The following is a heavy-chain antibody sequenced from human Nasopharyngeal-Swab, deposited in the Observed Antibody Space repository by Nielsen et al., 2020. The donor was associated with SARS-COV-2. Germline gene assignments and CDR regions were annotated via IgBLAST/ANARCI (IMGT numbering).Heavy chain of an antibody. V-gene: IGHV1-46*01. CDR3: ERKRKKENSGYYYEY. Sequence: ASVKVSCKASGYSFTRYNIHWVRQAPGQGLEWMGIINPSGGSTTYAQKFQDRVTMTRDTFTSTVYMERTSRREEEKAREEWERKRKKENSGYYYEYWGQGTLVTVSS. CDR2: INPSGGST. D-gene: IGHD3-22*01. CDR1: GYSFTRYN. J-gene: IGHJ4*02.